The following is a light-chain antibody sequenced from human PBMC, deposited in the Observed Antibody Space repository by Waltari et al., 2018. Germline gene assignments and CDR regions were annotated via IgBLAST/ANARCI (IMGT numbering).Light chain of an antibody. CDR3: QQSYSTPYT. J-gene: IGKJ2*01. CDR1: QSISSY. Sequence: DIQMTQSPSSLSASVCDRVTITCRASQSISSYLNWYQQKPGKAPKLLIYAASSLQSGVPSRFSGSGSGTDFTLTISSLQPEDFATYYCQQSYSTPYTFGQGTKLEIK. V-gene: IGKV1-39*01. CDR2: AAS.